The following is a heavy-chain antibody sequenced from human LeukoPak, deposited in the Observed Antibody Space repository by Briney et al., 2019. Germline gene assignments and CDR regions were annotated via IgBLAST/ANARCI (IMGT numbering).Heavy chain of an antibody. J-gene: IGHJ6*03. Sequence: SSETLSLTRAVYGGSFSGYYWSWIRQPPGKGLEWIGEISHSGSTNYNPSLKSRVTISVDTSKNQFSLKLSSVTAADTAVYYCARYLRVAAAIRDYHYYMDVWGKGTTVTVSS. V-gene: IGHV4-34*01. D-gene: IGHD2-15*01. CDR3: ARYLRVAAAIRDYHYYMDV. CDR1: GGSFSGYY. CDR2: ISHSGST.